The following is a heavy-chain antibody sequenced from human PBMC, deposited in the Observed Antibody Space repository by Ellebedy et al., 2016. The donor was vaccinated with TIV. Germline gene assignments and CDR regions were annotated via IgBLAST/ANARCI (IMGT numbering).Heavy chain of an antibody. J-gene: IGHJ4*02. Sequence: GESLKISCVASGFTFSDYWMSWVRQAPGKGLKWVANIKQDGGEIYYVDSVKGRFTISRDNAKNSLYLQMNGLRAEDTAVYYCARRYFDYWGQGTLVTVSS. CDR2: IKQDGGEI. CDR1: GFTFSDYW. V-gene: IGHV3-7*03. CDR3: ARRYFDY.